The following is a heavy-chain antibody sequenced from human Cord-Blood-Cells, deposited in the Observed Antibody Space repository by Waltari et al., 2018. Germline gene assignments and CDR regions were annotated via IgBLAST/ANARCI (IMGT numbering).Heavy chain of an antibody. J-gene: IGHJ4*02. Sequence: GLVKPSETLSLTCTVSGGSISSSSYYWGWIRQPPGKGLEWIGSIYYSGSTYYNPSLKSRVTISVDTSKNQFSLKLSSVTAADTAVYYCARLSLRFLEWLPDYFDYWGQGTLVTVSS. D-gene: IGHD3-3*01. CDR3: ARLSLRFLEWLPDYFDY. CDR2: IYYSGST. V-gene: IGHV4-39*01. CDR1: GGSISSSSYY.